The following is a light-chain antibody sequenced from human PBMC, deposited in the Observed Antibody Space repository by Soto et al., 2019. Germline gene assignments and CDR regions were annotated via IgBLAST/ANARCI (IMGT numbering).Light chain of an antibody. Sequence: DIQMTQSPSTLSASVGDRVTITCRASQSISTWLAWYQQKPGKAPKLLIYDASSLESGVPSRFSGSGSGTEFTLTISSLQPDDFATYYCQQYTSYWPFGQGTKVEIK. CDR1: QSISTW. CDR3: QQYTSYWP. CDR2: DAS. J-gene: IGKJ1*01. V-gene: IGKV1-5*01.